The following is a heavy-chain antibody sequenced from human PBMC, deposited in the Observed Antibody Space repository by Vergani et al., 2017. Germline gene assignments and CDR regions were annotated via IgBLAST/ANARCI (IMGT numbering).Heavy chain of an antibody. CDR3: ARVAPSNSEVTPTAVVV. V-gene: IGHV1-18*01. Sequence: QVQLVQSGAELKKPGASVSVSCKGSSHTFQTYGISWVRQAPGKGLEWMAWIRPYTGHTIYAQKFQDRVTMTADTSTNTAYMGLRSLRSDDTAVYFCARVAPSNSEVTPTAVVVWGQGRMVTVSS. CDR1: SHTFQTYG. D-gene: IGHD1-1*01. CDR2: IRPYTGHT. J-gene: IGHJ3*01.